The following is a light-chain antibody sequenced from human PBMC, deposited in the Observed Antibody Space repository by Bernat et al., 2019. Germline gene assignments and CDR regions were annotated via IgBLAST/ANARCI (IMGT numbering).Light chain of an antibody. CDR2: DVS. CDR1: SSDVGGYNY. V-gene: IGLV2-14*03. Sequence: QSALTQPASVSGSPGQSITISCTGTSSDVGGYNYVSWYQQHPGKAPKLMIFDVSYRPSGVSNRFSGSKSGNTAYLTISGLQAEDEADYSCSSYTSSSTVYVFGTGTKVTVL. CDR3: SSYTSSSTVYV. J-gene: IGLJ1*01.